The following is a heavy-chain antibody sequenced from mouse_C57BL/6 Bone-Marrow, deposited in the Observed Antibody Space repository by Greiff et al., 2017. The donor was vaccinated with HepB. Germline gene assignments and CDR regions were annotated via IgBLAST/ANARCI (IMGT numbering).Heavy chain of an antibody. J-gene: IGHJ3*01. CDR1: GYTFTDYN. CDR3: AREGIYYGNYDWFAY. Sequence: SGPELVKPGASVKIPCKASGYTFTDYNIDWVKQSHGKSLEWIGDINPNNGGTRYNQKFKGKATLTVDKSSSTAYMELRSLTSEDSAVYYCAREGIYYGNYDWFAYWCQGTLVTVSA. V-gene: IGHV1-18*01. D-gene: IGHD2-1*01. CDR2: INPNNGGT.